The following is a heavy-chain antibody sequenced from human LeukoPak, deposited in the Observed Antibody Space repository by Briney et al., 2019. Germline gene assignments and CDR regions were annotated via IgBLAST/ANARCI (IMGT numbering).Heavy chain of an antibody. CDR2: ILSDGSNK. Sequence: GGSLRLSCAGSGFAFESFTMTWVRQAPGKGLEWVTFILSDGSNKHYTDSVKGRFTISRDNSKNTLYLQMNSLRVEDTAVYYCAKGAPYHYQYLDVWGKGTTVTVSS. J-gene: IGHJ6*03. CDR3: AKGAPYHYQYLDV. CDR1: GFAFESFT. V-gene: IGHV3-30*02.